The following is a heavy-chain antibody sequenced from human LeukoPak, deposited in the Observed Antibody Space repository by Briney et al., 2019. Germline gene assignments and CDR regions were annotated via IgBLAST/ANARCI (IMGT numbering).Heavy chain of an antibody. CDR2: ISFSGDLT. Sequence: GGSLRLSCAASGFTFASYAMTWVRRAPGRGLEGVSAISFSGDLTYYADSVKGRFTVSRDNSKNTLYLQMNSLRVEDTAVYYCAKDGPPTEIGPQGYFDYWGQGTPVTFSS. V-gene: IGHV3-23*01. CDR1: GFTFASYA. CDR3: AKDGPPTEIGPQGYFDY. J-gene: IGHJ4*02. D-gene: IGHD4-11*01.